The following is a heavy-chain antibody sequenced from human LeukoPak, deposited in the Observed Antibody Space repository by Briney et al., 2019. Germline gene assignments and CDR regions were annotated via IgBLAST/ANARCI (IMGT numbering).Heavy chain of an antibody. CDR2: ISSGSNYI. CDR1: GFTFSSYS. J-gene: IGHJ4*02. V-gene: IGHV3-21*01. CDR3: ARDLRL. Sequence: GSLRLSCAASGFTFSSYSMNWVRQAPGKGLEWVSSISSGSNYIYYADSVKGRFTISRDNAKSSLYLQMNSLRADDAAVYYCARDLRLWGQGTLVTVSS.